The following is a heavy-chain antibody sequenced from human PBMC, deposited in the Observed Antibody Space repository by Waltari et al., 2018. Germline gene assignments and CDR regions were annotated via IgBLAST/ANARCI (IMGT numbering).Heavy chain of an antibody. CDR3: ARDGLNCSGGSCYRTYYYYMDV. Sequence: QVQLVQSGAEVKKPGSSVKVSCKASGGTFSSYAISWVRQAPGQGLEWMGGIIPIFGTANYAQKFQGRVTITADKSTSTAYMELSGLRSEDTAVYYCARDGLNCSGGSCYRTYYYYMDVWGKGTTVTVSS. CDR1: GGTFSSYA. J-gene: IGHJ6*03. V-gene: IGHV1-69*06. D-gene: IGHD2-15*01. CDR2: IIPIFGTA.